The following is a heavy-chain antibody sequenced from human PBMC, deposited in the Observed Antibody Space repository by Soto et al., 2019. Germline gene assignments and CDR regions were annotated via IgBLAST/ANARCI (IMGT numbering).Heavy chain of an antibody. V-gene: IGHV4-39*01. CDR2: VYHNENT. CDR1: GGSINDFAYY. J-gene: IGHJ5*02. CDR3: ARRERYYGSPGWFDP. D-gene: IGHD3-16*01. Sequence: QLHQQESGPGLVRPSETLSLTCTVSGGSINDFAYYWGWIRQPPGKGLEWIGTVYHNENTYYNPSLKSRVTISVDTAKNQFSLNLRSVTAADTAIYFCARRERYYGSPGWFDPWGQGALVTVSS.